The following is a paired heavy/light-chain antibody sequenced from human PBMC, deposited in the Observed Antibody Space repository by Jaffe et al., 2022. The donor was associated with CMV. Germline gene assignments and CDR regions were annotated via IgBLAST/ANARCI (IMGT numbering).Heavy chain of an antibody. CDR1: GGSISSYY. CDR3: ARFWGGVPYDSSGYYYEGSYYFDY. D-gene: IGHD3-22*01. CDR2: IYYSGST. J-gene: IGHJ4*02. Sequence: QVQLQESGPGLVKPSETLSLTCTVSGGSISSYYWSWIRQPPGKGLEWIGYIYYSGSTNYNPSLKSRVTISVDTSKNQFSLKLSSVTAADTAVYYCARFWGGVPYDSSGYYYEGSYYFDYWGQGTLVTVSS. V-gene: IGHV4-59*01.
Light chain of an antibody. J-gene: IGKJ4*01. V-gene: IGKV1-39*01. CDR3: QQSYSTILT. CDR1: QSISSY. CDR2: AAS. Sequence: DIQMTQSPSSLSASVGDRVTITCRASQSISSYLNWYQQKPGKAPKLLIYAASSLQSGVPSRFSGSGSGTDFTLTISSLQPEDFATYYCQQSYSTILTFGGGTKVEIK.